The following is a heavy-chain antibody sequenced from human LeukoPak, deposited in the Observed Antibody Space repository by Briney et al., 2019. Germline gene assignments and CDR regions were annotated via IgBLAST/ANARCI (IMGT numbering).Heavy chain of an antibody. Sequence: ASVKVSCKASGYTFTGYYMHWVRQAPGQGLEWMGWVNPNSGGTNYAQKFQGRVTMTRDTSISTAYMELSRLRSDDTAVYYCARGYDFWSGYQHWGQGTLFTVSS. J-gene: IGHJ4*02. CDR2: VNPNSGGT. CDR3: ARGYDFWSGYQH. V-gene: IGHV1-2*02. D-gene: IGHD3-3*01. CDR1: GYTFTGYY.